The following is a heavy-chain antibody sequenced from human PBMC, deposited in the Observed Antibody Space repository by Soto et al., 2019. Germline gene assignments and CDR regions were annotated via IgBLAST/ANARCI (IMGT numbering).Heavy chain of an antibody. Sequence: SETLSLTCTVSGGSISSYYWSWIRQPPGKGLEWIGYIYYSGSTNYNPSLKSRVTISVDTSKNQFSLKLSSVTAADTAVYYCARVRQLGVGDVNWFDPWGQGTLVTVSS. CDR2: IYYSGST. V-gene: IGHV4-59*01. CDR1: GGSISSYY. CDR3: ARVRQLGVGDVNWFDP. J-gene: IGHJ5*02. D-gene: IGHD6-6*01.